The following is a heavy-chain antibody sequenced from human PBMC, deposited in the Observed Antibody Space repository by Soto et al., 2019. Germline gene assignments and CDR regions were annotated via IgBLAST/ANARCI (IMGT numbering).Heavy chain of an antibody. CDR2: IDPSDSYT. CDR1: EYSFTSYW. J-gene: IGHJ6*02. D-gene: IGHD3-10*01. CDR3: ARQGITMVRGVNSDMDV. Sequence: PGESLKISCKGSEYSFTSYWISWVRQMPGKGLEWMGRIDPSDSYTNYSPSFQGHVTISADKSISTAYLQWSSLKASDTAMYYCARQGITMVRGVNSDMDVWGQGTTVTVSS. V-gene: IGHV5-10-1*01.